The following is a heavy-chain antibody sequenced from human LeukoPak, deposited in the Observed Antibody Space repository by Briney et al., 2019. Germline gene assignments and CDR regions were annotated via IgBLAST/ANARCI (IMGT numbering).Heavy chain of an antibody. D-gene: IGHD5-18*01. CDR1: GFSMSNSE. Sequence: GGSLRLSCEMSGFSMSNSEMHWVRQAPGEGLEWISYISSGGGTIYYADSVKGRFTISRDNARKSLYLQMNSLRVDDTALYYCAGAPPLQLWFVSDVYSWGQGTLVTVS. CDR2: ISSGGGTI. J-gene: IGHJ5*02. V-gene: IGHV3-48*03. CDR3: AGAPPLQLWFVSDVYS.